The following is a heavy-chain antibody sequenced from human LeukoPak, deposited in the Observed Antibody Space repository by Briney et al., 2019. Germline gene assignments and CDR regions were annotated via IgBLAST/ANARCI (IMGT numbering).Heavy chain of an antibody. CDR3: ARGHGGGAGDY. Sequence: GGSLRLSCAASGFTFSSYSMNWVRQAPGKGLEWVSYISSSSSTIYYADSVKGRFTISRDNAKNSLYLQMNSLRAEDTAVYYCARGHGGGAGDYWGQGTLVTVSS. V-gene: IGHV3-48*04. CDR1: GFTFSSYS. D-gene: IGHD1-26*01. CDR2: ISSSSSTI. J-gene: IGHJ4*02.